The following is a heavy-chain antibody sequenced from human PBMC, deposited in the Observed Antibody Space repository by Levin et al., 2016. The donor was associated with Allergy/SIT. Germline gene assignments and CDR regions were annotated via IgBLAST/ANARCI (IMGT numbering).Heavy chain of an antibody. CDR2: IYWNGDK. CDR3: AHLRGYVSSWYRGEFDS. CDR1: GFSLDTGGEG. J-gene: IGHJ4*01. D-gene: IGHD6-13*01. V-gene: IGHV2-5*01. Sequence: SGPTLVKPTQSLTLTCAFSGFSLDTGGEGVAWIRQPPGKALEWLALIYWNGDKTYNPSLKTRVTITKGASENQVVLTMTNMAPADTGTYFCAHLRGYVSSWYRGEFDSWGQGTQVSVAS.